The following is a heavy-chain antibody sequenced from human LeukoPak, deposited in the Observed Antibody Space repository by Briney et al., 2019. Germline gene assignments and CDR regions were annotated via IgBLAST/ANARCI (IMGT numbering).Heavy chain of an antibody. CDR3: ARGELDYQDPLWIDL. D-gene: IGHD3-16*01. Sequence: PSETLSLTCTVSGGSISSYYWSWIRQPPGKGLEWIGYIYYSGSTNYNPSLKSRVTISLDTSKNQFSLKLSSVTAADTAVYYCARGELDYQDPLWIDLWGRGTLVTVSS. J-gene: IGHJ2*01. CDR1: GGSISSYY. CDR2: IYYSGST. V-gene: IGHV4-59*08.